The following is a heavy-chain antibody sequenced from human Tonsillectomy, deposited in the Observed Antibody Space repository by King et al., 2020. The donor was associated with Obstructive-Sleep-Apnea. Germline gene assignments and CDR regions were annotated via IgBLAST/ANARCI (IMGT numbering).Heavy chain of an antibody. CDR1: GGSISSYY. V-gene: IGHV4-59*08. Sequence: QLQESGPGLVKPSETLSLTCTVSGGSISSYYWSWIRQPPGKGLEWIGYIYYSGSTNYNPPLKSRVTISVDTSKNQFSLKLSSVTAADTAVYYCARHGSFYYFDYWGQGTLVTVSS. D-gene: IGHD2-15*01. CDR2: IYYSGST. CDR3: ARHGSFYYFDY. J-gene: IGHJ4*02.